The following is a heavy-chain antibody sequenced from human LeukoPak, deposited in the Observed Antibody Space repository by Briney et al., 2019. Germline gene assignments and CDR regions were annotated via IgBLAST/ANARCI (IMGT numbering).Heavy chain of an antibody. D-gene: IGHD3-9*01. J-gene: IGHJ4*02. V-gene: IGHV3-23*01. CDR2: ISGSGGST. CDR3: AKLLRYFDWLFYD. CDR1: GFTFSSYA. Sequence: PGGSLRLSCAASGFTFSSYAMSWVRQAPGKGLEWVSAISGSGGSTYYADSVKGRFTISRDNSKNTLYLQMNSLGAEDTAVYYCAKLLRYFDWLFYDWGQGTLVTVSS.